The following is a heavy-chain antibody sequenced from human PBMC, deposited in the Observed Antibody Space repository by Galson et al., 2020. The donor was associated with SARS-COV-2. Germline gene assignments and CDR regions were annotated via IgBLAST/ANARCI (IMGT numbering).Heavy chain of an antibody. D-gene: IGHD2-21*02. CDR1: GGSISSGSYY. Sequence: SEPLSLTCTVSGGSISSGSYYWSWIRQPAGKGLEWIGHIYTSGSTSYNPSLKSRVTISVDTSNNQFSLMLNSVTAADTAVYYCARALASGIVVVTATHFDDWGQGTLVTVSS. V-gene: IGHV4-61*09. J-gene: IGHJ4*02. CDR2: IYTSGST. CDR3: ARALASGIVVVTATHFDD.